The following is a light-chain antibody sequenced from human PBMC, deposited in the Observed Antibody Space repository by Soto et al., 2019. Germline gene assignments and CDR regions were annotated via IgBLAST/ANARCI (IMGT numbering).Light chain of an antibody. CDR1: QSVSSSY. Sequence: EIVWTQPPGTRSLSPGERATLSCRASQSVSSSYLAWYQQKPGQAPRLLIYAASSTATGIPDRFSRSGSRTDFTPTNSRLEPEDCAVYYCHQYGSSPSCTFGQGTKVEIK. V-gene: IGKV3-20*01. J-gene: IGKJ1*01. CDR2: AAS. CDR3: HQYGSSPSCT.